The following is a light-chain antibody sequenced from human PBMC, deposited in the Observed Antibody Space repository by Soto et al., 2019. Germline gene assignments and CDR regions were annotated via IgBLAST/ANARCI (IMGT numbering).Light chain of an antibody. J-gene: IGKJ4*01. Sequence: ESVLTQSPATLSLSPGERATLSCRASQSISSSLAWYQQKPGQAPRLLIYDASNRATGIPARFSGSGSGTDFTLTIDILESEDFAVYYCQQRTNWPLLTFGAGTRVEIK. CDR1: QSISSS. CDR3: QQRTNWPLLT. CDR2: DAS. V-gene: IGKV3-11*01.